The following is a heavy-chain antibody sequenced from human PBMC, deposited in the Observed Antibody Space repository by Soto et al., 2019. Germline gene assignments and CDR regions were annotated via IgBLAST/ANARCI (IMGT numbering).Heavy chain of an antibody. CDR1: GFTFSAYA. D-gene: IGHD2-8*01. CDR2: VGGSDTDK. CDR3: AKDATAVNGVWDPFDM. V-gene: IGHV3-23*01. Sequence: EVQLLESGGGVVQPGGSLRLSCAASGFTFSAYAMSWVRQAPGKGLKWVSGVGGSDTDKHYADSVRGRFTVSRDNSKNTRYVQMNSLRVDDTAVYYCAKDATAVNGVWDPFDMWGQGTEVTVSS. J-gene: IGHJ3*02.